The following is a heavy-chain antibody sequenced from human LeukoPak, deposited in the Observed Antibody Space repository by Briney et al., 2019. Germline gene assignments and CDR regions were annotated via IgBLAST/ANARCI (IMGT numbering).Heavy chain of an antibody. J-gene: IGHJ5*02. CDR2: IYYSGST. CDR1: GGSISSSSYY. CDR3: ARQSGSYYPDNRFDP. D-gene: IGHD1-26*01. V-gene: IGHV4-39*01. Sequence: SETLSLTCTVSGGSISSSSYYWGWIRQPPGKGLEWIGNIYYSGSTYYNPSLKSRVTISVDTSKNQFSLKLSSVTAADTAVYYCARQSGSYYPDNRFDPWGQGTLVTVSS.